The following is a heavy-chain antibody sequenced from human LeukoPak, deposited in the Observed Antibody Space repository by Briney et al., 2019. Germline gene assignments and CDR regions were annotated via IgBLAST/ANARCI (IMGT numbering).Heavy chain of an antibody. CDR2: ILKSGST. V-gene: IGHV4-31*03. CDR3: ARETSGIYSEY. J-gene: IGHJ4*02. Sequence: SQTLSLTCTASGVPISTGGYYWSWIRRLPGKGLEWIGYILKSGSTYYNPSLRSRITISVDTSKNQFSLNLTSVTAADTAVYYCARETSGIYSEYWGQGILVTVSS. D-gene: IGHD1-26*01. CDR1: GVPISTGGYY.